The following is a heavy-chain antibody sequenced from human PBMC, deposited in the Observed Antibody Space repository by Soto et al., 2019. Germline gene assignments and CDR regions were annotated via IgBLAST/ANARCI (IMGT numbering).Heavy chain of an antibody. D-gene: IGHD6-19*01. CDR2: IGTAGDT. CDR1: GFTFSSYD. J-gene: IGHJ6*02. V-gene: IGHV3-13*01. Sequence: GGSLRLSCAASGFTFSSYDMHWVRQATGKGLEWVSAIGTAGDTYYPGSVKGRFTISRENAKNSLYLQMNSLRAGDTAVYYCAISQWPGSLWDGMDVWGQGTTVTVSS. CDR3: AISQWPGSLWDGMDV.